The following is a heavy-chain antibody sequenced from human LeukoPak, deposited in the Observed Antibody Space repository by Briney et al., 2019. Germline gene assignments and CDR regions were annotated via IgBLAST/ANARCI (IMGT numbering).Heavy chain of an antibody. CDR1: GFTFSNYW. J-gene: IGHJ4*02. CDR3: ARDKVTY. Sequence: GSLRLSCAASGFTFSNYWMRWVRQVPGKGLEWVAHINKDGTEKYFVDSVKGRFIISRDNAKSSLYLQMNSLKVEETAVYYCARDKVTYWGPGTLVTVSS. V-gene: IGHV3-7*01. CDR2: INKDGTEK.